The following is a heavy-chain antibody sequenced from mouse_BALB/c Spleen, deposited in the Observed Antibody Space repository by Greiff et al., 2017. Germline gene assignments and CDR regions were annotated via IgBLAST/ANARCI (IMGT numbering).Heavy chain of an antibody. J-gene: IGHJ3*01. CDR3: ARSRAPSWFAY. Sequence: QVQLQQSGAELVRPGTSVKVSCKASGYAFTNYLIEWVKQRPGQGLEWIGVINPGSGGTNYNEKFKGKATLTADKSSSTAYMQLSSLTSEDTAVYYCARSRAPSWFAYWGQGTLVTVSA. CDR2: INPGSGGT. D-gene: IGHD3-1*01. CDR1: GYAFTNYL. V-gene: IGHV1-54*01.